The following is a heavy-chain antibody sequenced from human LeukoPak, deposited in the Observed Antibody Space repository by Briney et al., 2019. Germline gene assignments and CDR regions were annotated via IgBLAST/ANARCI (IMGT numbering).Heavy chain of an antibody. J-gene: IGHJ4*02. CDR1: GGSFSGYY. D-gene: IGHD6-13*01. CDR2: INHSGST. CDR3: ARVHSSNWYIVDY. Sequence: SETLSLTCAVYGGSFSGYYWSWIRQPPGKGLEWIGEINHSGSTNYNPSLKSRVTISVDTSKNQFSLKLSSVTAADTAVCYCARVHSSNWYIVDYWGQGTLVTVSS. V-gene: IGHV4-34*01.